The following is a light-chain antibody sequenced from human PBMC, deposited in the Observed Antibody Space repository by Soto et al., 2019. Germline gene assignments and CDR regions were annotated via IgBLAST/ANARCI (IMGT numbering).Light chain of an antibody. CDR3: KHYNSYSPT. Sequence: DIQMTQSPSTLSGSVGDRVTITCRASQTISSWLAWYQQKPGKAPKLLIYKASTLKSGVPSRFSGSGSGTEFTLTISSLQSDDFATYYCKHYNSYSPTFGQGTNVDIK. J-gene: IGKJ1*01. CDR1: QTISSW. CDR2: KAS. V-gene: IGKV1-5*03.